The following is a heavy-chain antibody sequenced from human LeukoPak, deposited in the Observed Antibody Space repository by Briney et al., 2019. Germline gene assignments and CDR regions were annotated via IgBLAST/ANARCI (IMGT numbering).Heavy chain of an antibody. V-gene: IGHV4-59*01. CDR2: IYYSGST. Sequence: PSETLSLTCTVSGGSFSSYYWSWIRQPPGKGLEWIGYIYYSGSTNYNPSLKSRVTIPVDTSKNQFSLKLSSVTAADTAVYYCAREASSSWYPPAFDIWGQGTMVTVSS. D-gene: IGHD6-13*01. CDR3: AREASSSWYPPAFDI. CDR1: GGSFSSYY. J-gene: IGHJ3*02.